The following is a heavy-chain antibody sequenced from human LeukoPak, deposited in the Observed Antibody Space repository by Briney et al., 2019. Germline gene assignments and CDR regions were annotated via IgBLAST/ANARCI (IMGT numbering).Heavy chain of an antibody. CDR2: IYYSGST. V-gene: IGHV4-30-4*01. Sequence: SETLSLTCTVSGGSISSGDYYWSWIRQPPGKGLEWIGYIYYSGSTYYNPSLKSRVTISVDTSKNQFSLKLSSVTAADTAVYCCARAHYYDSSLLDYWGQGTLVTVSS. J-gene: IGHJ4*02. CDR1: GGSISSGDYY. CDR3: ARAHYYDSSLLDY. D-gene: IGHD3-22*01.